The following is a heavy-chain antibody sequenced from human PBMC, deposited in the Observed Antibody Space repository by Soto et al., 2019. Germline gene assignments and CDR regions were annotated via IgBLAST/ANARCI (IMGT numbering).Heavy chain of an antibody. CDR1: GYTFTSYG. D-gene: IGHD3-22*01. V-gene: IGHV1-18*01. Sequence: QVRLEQSGPEVKKTGASVKVSCKASGYTFTSYGISWVRQAPGQGLEWMGWINIYIGDEIYAPSFQATVSLPRDTSTNTGYIEMTTTYSDERAGHYCAGASYFYDKSGLDYWGQGTLVTVYS. CDR3: AGASYFYDKSGLDY. CDR2: INIYIGDE. J-gene: IGHJ4*02.